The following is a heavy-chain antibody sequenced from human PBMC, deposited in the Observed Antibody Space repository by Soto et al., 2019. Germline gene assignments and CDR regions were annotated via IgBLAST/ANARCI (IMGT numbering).Heavy chain of an antibody. D-gene: IGHD3-22*01. CDR1: GYTFTSYA. J-gene: IGHJ6*02. Sequence: ASVKVSCKASGYTFTSYAMHWVRQAPGQRLEWMGWINAGNGNTKYSQMFQGRVTITRDTSASTAYMKLSSLRSEDTAVYYCASSYYYDSSGYSSLYYYYGMDVWGQGTTVTVSS. V-gene: IGHV1-3*01. CDR2: INAGNGNT. CDR3: ASSYYYDSSGYSSLYYYYGMDV.